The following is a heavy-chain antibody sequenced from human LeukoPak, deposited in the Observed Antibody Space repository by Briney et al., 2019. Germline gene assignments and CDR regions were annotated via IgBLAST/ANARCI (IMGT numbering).Heavy chain of an antibody. J-gene: IGHJ4*02. Sequence: PSETLSLTCAVYGASFSGYYWSWIRQPAGKGLEWIGRIYTSGSTNYNPSLKSRVTISVDTSKNQFSLKLSSVTAADTAVYYCARQFDYWGQGTLVTVSS. CDR3: ARQFDY. CDR2: IYTSGST. CDR1: GASFSGYY. V-gene: IGHV4-59*10.